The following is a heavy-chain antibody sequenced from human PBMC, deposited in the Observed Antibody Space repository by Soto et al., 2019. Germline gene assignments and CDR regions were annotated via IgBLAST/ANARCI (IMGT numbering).Heavy chain of an antibody. CDR2: IWYDGSNK. CDR1: GFTFSSYG. V-gene: IGHV3-33*01. J-gene: IGHJ4*02. D-gene: IGHD3-10*01. Sequence: QVQLVESGGGVVQPGRSLRLSCAASGFTFSSYGMHWVRQAPGKGLEWVAVIWYDGSNKYYADSVKGRFTISRDNSKNTLYLQMNSLRAEDTAVYYCARENVYYGSGSLDYWGQGTLVTVSS. CDR3: ARENVYYGSGSLDY.